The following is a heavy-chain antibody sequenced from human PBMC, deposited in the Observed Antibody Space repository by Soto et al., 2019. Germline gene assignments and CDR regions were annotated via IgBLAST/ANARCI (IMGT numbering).Heavy chain of an antibody. CDR2: ISSSGSTI. CDR1: GFTFSSYE. D-gene: IGHD3-22*01. V-gene: IGHV3-48*03. J-gene: IGHJ4*02. Sequence: VGSLRLSCAASGFTFSSYEMNWVRQAPGKGLEWVSYISSSGSTIYYADSVKGRFTISRDNAKNSLYLQMNSLRAEDTAVYYCARLYYYDSSGYAPFDYWGQGTLVTVST. CDR3: ARLYYYDSSGYAPFDY.